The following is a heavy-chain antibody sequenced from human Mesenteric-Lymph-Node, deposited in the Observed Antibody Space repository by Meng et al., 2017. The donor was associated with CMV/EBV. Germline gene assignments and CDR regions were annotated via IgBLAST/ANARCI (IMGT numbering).Heavy chain of an antibody. CDR2: INHSGST. CDR1: GGSFSGYY. D-gene: IGHD4-23*01. V-gene: IGHV4-34*01. Sequence: QVQSQQWGAGLLKPSATLSLTCAVYGGSFSGYYWSWIRQPSGKGLEWIGEINHSGSTNYNPSLKSRVTISVDTSKNQFSLKLSSVTAADTAVYYCARHQRWLKSEGGFNYWGQGTLVTVSS. J-gene: IGHJ4*02. CDR3: ARHQRWLKSEGGFNY.